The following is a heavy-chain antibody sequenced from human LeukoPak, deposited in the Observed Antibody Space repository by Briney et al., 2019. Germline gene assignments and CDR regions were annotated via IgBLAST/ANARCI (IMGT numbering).Heavy chain of an antibody. V-gene: IGHV1-46*01. Sequence: ASVKVSCKASGYTFTGYYMHWVRQAPGQGLEWMGIINPSGGSTSYAQKFQGRVTITADKSTSTAYMELSSLRSEDTAVYYCARGRIQLWFKPGPKYFDYWGQGTLVTVSS. CDR3: ARGRIQLWFKPGPKYFDY. CDR1: GYTFTGYY. CDR2: INPSGGST. J-gene: IGHJ4*02. D-gene: IGHD5-18*01.